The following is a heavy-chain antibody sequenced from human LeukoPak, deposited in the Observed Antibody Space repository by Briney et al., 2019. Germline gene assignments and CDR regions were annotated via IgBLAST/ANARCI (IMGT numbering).Heavy chain of an antibody. Sequence: ASVKVSCKASGYTFTGYYMHWVRQAPGQGLEWMGWINPNSGGTNYAQKFQGRVTMTRNTSISTAYMELSSLRSEDTAVYYCARMSYYDSSGDNWFDPWGQGTLVTVSS. CDR3: ARMSYYDSSGDNWFDP. D-gene: IGHD3-22*01. CDR2: INPNSGGT. V-gene: IGHV1-2*02. CDR1: GYTFTGYY. J-gene: IGHJ5*02.